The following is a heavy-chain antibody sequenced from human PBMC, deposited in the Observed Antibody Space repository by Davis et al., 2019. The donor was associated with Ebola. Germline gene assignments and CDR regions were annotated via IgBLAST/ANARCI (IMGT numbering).Heavy chain of an antibody. J-gene: IGHJ4*02. CDR3: AKVKYYSTWRGGFDY. V-gene: IGHV3-23*01. D-gene: IGHD6-13*01. Sequence: GESLKISCAASGFTFSSYAMSWVRQAPGKGLEWVSGISGSGGSTYYADSVKGRFTISRDNSKNTLYLQMNSLRAEDTAVYYCAKVKYYSTWRGGFDYWGQGTLVTVSS. CDR2: ISGSGGST. CDR1: GFTFSSYA.